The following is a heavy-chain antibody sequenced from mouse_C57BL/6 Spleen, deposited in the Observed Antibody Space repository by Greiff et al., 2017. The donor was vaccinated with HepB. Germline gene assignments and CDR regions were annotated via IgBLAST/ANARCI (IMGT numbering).Heavy chain of an antibody. CDR2: IWSGGST. V-gene: IGHV2-2*01. D-gene: IGHD1-1*01. CDR3: ARGSGYYGSSYYFDY. CDR1: GFSLTSYG. J-gene: IGHJ2*01. Sequence: VQRVESGPGLVQPSQSLSITCTVSGFSLTSYGVHWVRQSPGKGLEWLGVIWSGGSTDYNAAFISRLSISKDNSKSQVFLKINSLQADDTAIYYCARGSGYYGSSYYFDYWGQGTTLTVSS.